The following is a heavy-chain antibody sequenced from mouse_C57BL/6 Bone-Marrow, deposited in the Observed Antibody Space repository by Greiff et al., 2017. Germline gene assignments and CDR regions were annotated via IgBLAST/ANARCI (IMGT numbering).Heavy chain of an antibody. D-gene: IGHD1-1*01. J-gene: IGHJ4*01. CDR2: INPNNGGT. Sequence: EVQLQPSGPELVKPGASVKISCKASGYTFTDYYMNWVKQSHGKSLEWIGDINPNNGGTSYNQKFKGKATLTVDKSSSTAYMELRSLTSEDSAVYYCAREGYNYYGTSYYYAMDYWGQGTSVTVSS. CDR1: GYTFTDYY. CDR3: AREGYNYYGTSYYYAMDY. V-gene: IGHV1-26*01.